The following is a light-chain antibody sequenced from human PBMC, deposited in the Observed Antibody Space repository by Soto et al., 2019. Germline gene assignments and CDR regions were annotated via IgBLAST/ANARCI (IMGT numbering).Light chain of an antibody. Sequence: EIVLTQSPGTLSLSPGERATLSCRASQSVSSNYLAWYQRKPGQAPRLLIYGASSRAIDIPSRFSGSGSGTDFTLTITRLEPEDFAVYYCQQYGSSPPTFGQGTKVEL. V-gene: IGKV3-20*01. CDR3: QQYGSSPPT. CDR2: GAS. J-gene: IGKJ1*01. CDR1: QSVSSNY.